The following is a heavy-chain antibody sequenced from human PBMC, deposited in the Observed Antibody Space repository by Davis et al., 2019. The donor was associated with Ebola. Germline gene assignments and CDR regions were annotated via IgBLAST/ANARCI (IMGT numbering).Heavy chain of an antibody. CDR3: ATYSWNNWFDP. V-gene: IGHV4-59*01. D-gene: IGHD1-26*01. CDR1: DC. Sequence: MPSETLSLTCTVSDCCWIRQSPGRGLEWIGYINYRGHSNTNPSLGGRVTISVDTSKKQFSLKLNSLTAADTAVYYCATYSWNNWFDPWGQGTLVTVSS. CDR2: INYRGHS. J-gene: IGHJ5*02.